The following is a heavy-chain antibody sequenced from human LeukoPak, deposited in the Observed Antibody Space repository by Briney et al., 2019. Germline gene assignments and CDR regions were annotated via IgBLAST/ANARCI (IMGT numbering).Heavy chain of an antibody. Sequence: GGSLRLSCAASGFTFSSYTMHWVRQAPGKGLEHVSAISSNGGSTYYANSVKGRFTISRDNSKNTLYLQMGSLRAEDMAVYYCARDGISGRNDAFDIWGQGTVVTVSP. J-gene: IGHJ3*02. V-gene: IGHV3-64*01. D-gene: IGHD1-20*01. CDR2: ISSNGGST. CDR3: ARDGISGRNDAFDI. CDR1: GFTFSSYT.